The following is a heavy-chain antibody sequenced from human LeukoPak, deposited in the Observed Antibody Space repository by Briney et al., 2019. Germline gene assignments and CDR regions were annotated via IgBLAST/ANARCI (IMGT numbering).Heavy chain of an antibody. V-gene: IGHV3-53*01. J-gene: IGHJ4*02. CDR2: IHTGGTT. CDR1: GFTFSSYG. CDR3: ARVWFGYFFQ. Sequence: PGGSLRLSCAASGFTFSSYGMHWVRQAPGKGLEWVSVIHTGGTTHYTDSVKGRFTISKDNSNNTVYLQMNSVRVEDTAVYYCARVWFGYFFQWGQGALVTVSS. D-gene: IGHD3-10*01.